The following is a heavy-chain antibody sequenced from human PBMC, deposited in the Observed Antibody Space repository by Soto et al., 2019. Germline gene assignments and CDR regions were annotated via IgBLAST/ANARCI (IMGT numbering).Heavy chain of an antibody. CDR1: GFTFSSYT. CDR2: IYSGGST. CDR3: ARDKHGSGSYYYGMDV. J-gene: IGHJ6*02. V-gene: IGHV3-53*04. D-gene: IGHD3-10*01. Sequence: GGSLRLSCAASGFTFSSYTMTWVRQAPGKGLEWVSVIYSGGSTYYADSVKGRFTISRHNSKNTLYLQMNSLRAEDTAVYYCARDKHGSGSYYYGMDVWGQGTTVTVSS.